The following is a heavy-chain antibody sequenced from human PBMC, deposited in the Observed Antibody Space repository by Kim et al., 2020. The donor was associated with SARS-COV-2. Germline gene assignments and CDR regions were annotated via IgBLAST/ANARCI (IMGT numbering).Heavy chain of an antibody. D-gene: IGHD3-9*01. V-gene: IGHV4-59*01. CDR3: ARAGFLTGVYYYYGMDV. Sequence: LKGRVTISVDTSKNQFSLKLSSVTAADTAVYYCARAGFLTGVYYYYGMDVWGQGTTVTVSS. J-gene: IGHJ6*02.